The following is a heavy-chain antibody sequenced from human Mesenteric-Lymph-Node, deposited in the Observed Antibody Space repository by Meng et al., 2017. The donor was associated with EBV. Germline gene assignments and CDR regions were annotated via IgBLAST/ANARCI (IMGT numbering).Heavy chain of an antibody. V-gene: IGHV4-30-4*01. CDR1: GDSITNGAYY. CDR3: ARGPNYDFLTGRKYYFDY. J-gene: IGHJ4*02. D-gene: IGHD3-9*01. Sequence: QVQLQESGPGLVKPSQXLSLTCAXSGDSITNGAYYWSWIRQPPGKGLEWIAFIYYSGSTYYNPSLKSRLTISVDTSKNQFSLKLNSVTAADTAVYYCARGPNYDFLTGRKYYFDYWGQGTLVTVAS. CDR2: IYYSGST.